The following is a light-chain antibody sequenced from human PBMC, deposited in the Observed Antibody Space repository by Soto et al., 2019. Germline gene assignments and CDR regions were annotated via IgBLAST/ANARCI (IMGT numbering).Light chain of an antibody. V-gene: IGKV1-5*01. CDR3: QQDNSYS. CDR2: DAS. Sequence: DIQMTQSPSTLPASVGDRVTITCRASQSSSNWLDWYQQKPVTAPKLLIYDASNLHIGVPSRFSGCGSGTEFTITNSHLEPDDIETYYCQQDNSYSFGQGPKVEIK. J-gene: IGKJ1*01. CDR1: QSSSNW.